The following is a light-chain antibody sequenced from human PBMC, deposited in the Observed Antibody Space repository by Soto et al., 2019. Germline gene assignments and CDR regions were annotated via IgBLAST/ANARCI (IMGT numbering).Light chain of an antibody. CDR1: QSVSSY. J-gene: IGKJ5*01. CDR2: DAS. Sequence: SADTLSLYPRERATLSCRASQSVSSYLAWYQQKPGQAPRLLIYDASNRATGIPARFSGSGSGTDFTLTISSLEPEDFAVYCCQQRSNWPPGLTFGQGTRLEVK. CDR3: QQRSNWPPGLT. V-gene: IGKV3-11*01.